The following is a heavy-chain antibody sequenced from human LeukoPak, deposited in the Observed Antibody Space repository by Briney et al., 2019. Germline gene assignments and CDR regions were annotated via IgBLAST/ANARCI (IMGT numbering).Heavy chain of an antibody. Sequence: GPLRLSCAASGFTFSGSAMHWVRPASGKGLEWVGRIRSKANSYATAYAASVKGRFTISRDDSKNTLYLQMNSLRAEDTAVYYCATPVPHGSDPSLYYYYMDVWGKGTTVTISS. CDR2: IRSKANSYAT. J-gene: IGHJ6*03. CDR1: GFTFSGSA. V-gene: IGHV3-73*01. CDR3: ATPVPHGSDPSLYYYYMDV. D-gene: IGHD3-10*01.